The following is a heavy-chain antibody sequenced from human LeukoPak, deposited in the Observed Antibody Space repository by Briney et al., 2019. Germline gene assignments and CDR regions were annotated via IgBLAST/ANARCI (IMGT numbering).Heavy chain of an antibody. J-gene: IGHJ6*03. CDR1: GFTFSSYA. Sequence: GGSLRLSCAASGFTFSSYAMSWVRQAPGKGLEWVSAISGSGGSTYYADSVKGRFTISRDNSKNTLYLQMNSLRAEDTAVYYCARDRSITIFGVVTQNYYYMDVWGKGTTVTVSS. V-gene: IGHV3-23*01. CDR3: ARDRSITIFGVVTQNYYYMDV. D-gene: IGHD3-3*01. CDR2: ISGSGGST.